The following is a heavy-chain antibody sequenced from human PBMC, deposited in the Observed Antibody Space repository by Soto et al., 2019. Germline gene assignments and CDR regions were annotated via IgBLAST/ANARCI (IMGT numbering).Heavy chain of an antibody. D-gene: IGHD3-3*02. V-gene: IGHV4-61*01. Sequence: SETLSLTCTVSGGSVSSGSYYWSWIRQPPGKGLEWIGYIYYSGSTNYNPSLKSRVTISVDTSKNQFSLKLSSVTAADTAVYYCARDSKRAAFDYWGQGTLVTVS. CDR1: GGSVSSGSYY. CDR3: ARDSKRAAFDY. J-gene: IGHJ4*02. CDR2: IYYSGST.